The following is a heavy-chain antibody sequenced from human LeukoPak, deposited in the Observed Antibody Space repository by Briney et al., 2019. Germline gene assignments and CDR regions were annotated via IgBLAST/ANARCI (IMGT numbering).Heavy chain of an antibody. CDR2: ISSSGSTI. Sequence: GGSLRLSCAASGFTFSTYEMHWVRQAPGKGLEWVSYISSSGSTIYYADSVKGRFTTSRDNAKNSLYLQMNSLRAEDTAVYYCARYRIQLVAGYFDYWGQGTLVTASS. CDR3: ARYRIQLVAGYFDY. J-gene: IGHJ4*02. CDR1: GFTFSTYE. D-gene: IGHD6-6*01. V-gene: IGHV3-48*03.